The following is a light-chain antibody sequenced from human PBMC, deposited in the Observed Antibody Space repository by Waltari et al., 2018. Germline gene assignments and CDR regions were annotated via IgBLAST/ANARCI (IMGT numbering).Light chain of an antibody. CDR2: GTS. V-gene: IGKV3-20*01. Sequence: CRASQSVTSLSLTWYQQKLGHAPRLLIYGTSSRATGIPDRFSGSGSGTDFTFTISRLEPDDFAIYYCQQYDGEVVTFGGGTKVEI. J-gene: IGKJ4*01. CDR1: QSVTSLS. CDR3: QQYDGEVVT.